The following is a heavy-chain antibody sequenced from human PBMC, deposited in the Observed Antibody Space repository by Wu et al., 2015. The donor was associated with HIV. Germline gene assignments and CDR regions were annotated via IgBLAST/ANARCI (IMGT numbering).Heavy chain of an antibody. CDR1: GGTFSNYA. D-gene: IGHD1-26*01. J-gene: IGHJ3*02. V-gene: IGHV1-69*13. Sequence: QVQLVQSGAEVKKPGSSVKISCKTSGGTFSNYAINWVRQAPGQGLEWVGRVIPMFGTSDYARKFQGRVTIIADGSTSTVSMELRGLTSHDTALYFCARRALPSGSYKGDAFDIWGQGTMVTVSS. CDR2: VIPMFGTS. CDR3: ARRALPSGSYKGDAFDI.